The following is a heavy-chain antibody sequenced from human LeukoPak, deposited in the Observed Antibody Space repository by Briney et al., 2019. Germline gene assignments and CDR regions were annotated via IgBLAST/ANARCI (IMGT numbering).Heavy chain of an antibody. CDR2: IKTDGSEK. D-gene: IGHD1-7*01. CDR3: AVGITGTYLGAYMDV. V-gene: IGHV3-7*01. J-gene: IGHJ6*03. Sequence: GGSLRLSCEGSGFTFSNYWMGWVRQAPGKGLQWVANIKTDGSEKYYVDSVKGRFTISRDNSKNTLYLQMNSLRAEDTAVYYCAVGITGTYLGAYMDVWGKGSTVTVSS. CDR1: GFTFSNYW.